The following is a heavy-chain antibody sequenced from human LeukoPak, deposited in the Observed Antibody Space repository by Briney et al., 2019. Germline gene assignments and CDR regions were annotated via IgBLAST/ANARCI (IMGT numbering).Heavy chain of an antibody. CDR1: GGTFSSYA. D-gene: IGHD6-13*01. CDR2: IIPIFGTA. V-gene: IGHV1-69*01. Sequence: ASVKVSCKASGGTFSSYAISWVRQAPGQGLEWMGGIIPIFGTANYAQKFQGRVTITADESTSTAYMELSSLRSEDTAVYYCARDLVGYSSSWYRPNWLDPWGQGTLVTVSS. CDR3: ARDLVGYSSSWYRPNWLDP. J-gene: IGHJ5*02.